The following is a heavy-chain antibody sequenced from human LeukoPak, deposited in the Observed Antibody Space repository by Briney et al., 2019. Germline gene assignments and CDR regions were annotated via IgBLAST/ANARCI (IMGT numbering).Heavy chain of an antibody. J-gene: IGHJ4*02. CDR2: ISAYNGNT. V-gene: IGHV1-18*01. D-gene: IGHD6-19*01. Sequence: ASVKVSCKASGYTFTSYGISWVRQAPGQGLEWMGWISAYNGNTYYAQNLQGRVTMTTDTSTSTAYMELRSLRSDDTAVYYCARDLKRGYSSGRYSWGTGSSNDYWGQGTLVTVSS. CDR3: ARDLKRGYSSGRYSWGTGSSNDY. CDR1: GYTFTSYG.